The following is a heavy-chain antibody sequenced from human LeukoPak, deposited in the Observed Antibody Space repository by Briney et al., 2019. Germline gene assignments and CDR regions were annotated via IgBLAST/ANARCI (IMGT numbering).Heavy chain of an antibody. Sequence: GGSLRLSCAASGFTFRNYWMTWVRQVPGKGLEWVANIKEDGSDKNYVDSVKGRFTISRDNAKNSLFLQMISLRAEDTAVYYCARGVRNCSGGSCSSTGSYYYYGMDVWGKGTTVTVSS. J-gene: IGHJ6*04. V-gene: IGHV3-7*01. D-gene: IGHD2-15*01. CDR3: ARGVRNCSGGSCSSTGSYYYYGMDV. CDR1: GFTFRNYW. CDR2: IKEDGSDK.